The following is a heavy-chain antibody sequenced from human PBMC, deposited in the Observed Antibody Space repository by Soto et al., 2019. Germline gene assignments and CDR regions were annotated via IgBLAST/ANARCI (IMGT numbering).Heavy chain of an antibody. V-gene: IGHV3-30-3*01. Sequence: VGSLRLSCAASGFTFSSYAMHWVRQAPGKGLEWVAVISYDGSNKYYADSVKGRFTISRDNSKNTLYLQMNSLRAEDTAVYYCARKPSSSYGMDVWGQGTTLTVSS. CDR3: ARKPSSSYGMDV. CDR2: ISYDGSNK. CDR1: GFTFSSYA. J-gene: IGHJ6*02. D-gene: IGHD6-6*01.